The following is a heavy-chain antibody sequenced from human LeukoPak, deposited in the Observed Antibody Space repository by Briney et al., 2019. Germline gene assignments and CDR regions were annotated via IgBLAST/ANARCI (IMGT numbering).Heavy chain of an antibody. D-gene: IGHD6-13*01. Sequence: GGSLRLSCAASGFTFDDYAMHWVRQAPGKGLEWVSGISWNSGSIGYADSVKGRFTISRDNAKNSLYLQMNSLRAEDTALYYCAKDIGHSSSWYMIGFDYWGQGTLVTVSS. V-gene: IGHV3-9*01. CDR2: ISWNSGSI. J-gene: IGHJ4*02. CDR3: AKDIGHSSSWYMIGFDY. CDR1: GFTFDDYA.